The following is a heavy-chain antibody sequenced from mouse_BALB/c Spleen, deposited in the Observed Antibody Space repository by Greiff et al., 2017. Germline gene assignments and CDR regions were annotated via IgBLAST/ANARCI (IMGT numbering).Heavy chain of an antibody. CDR1: GFNIKDYY. J-gene: IGHJ2*01. V-gene: IGHV14-4*02. CDR3: TAWGGNYFPFDY. Sequence: EVQLQQSGAELVRSGASVQLSCTASGFNIKDYYMHWVKQRPEQGLEWIGWIDPENGDTEYAPKFQGKATMTADTSSNTAYLQLSSLTSEDTAVYYGTAWGGNYFPFDYWGQGTTRTVSA. CDR2: IDPENGDT. D-gene: IGHD2-1*01.